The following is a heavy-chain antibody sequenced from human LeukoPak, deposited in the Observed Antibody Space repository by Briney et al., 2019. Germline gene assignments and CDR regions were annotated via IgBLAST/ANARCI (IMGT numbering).Heavy chain of an antibody. J-gene: IGHJ2*01. Sequence: GESLKISCKGPGYSFTSYSIGWVRPIPGKGLGWVGLIYPGDSETRYSPPFQGQVTISANKSISTAYLQWSRLKASDTAMYYCARPSGREMVTYWYFDLWGRGTLVTVPS. V-gene: IGHV5-51*01. CDR1: GYSFTSYS. CDR3: ARPSGREMVTYWYFDL. CDR2: IYPGDSET. D-gene: IGHD5-24*01.